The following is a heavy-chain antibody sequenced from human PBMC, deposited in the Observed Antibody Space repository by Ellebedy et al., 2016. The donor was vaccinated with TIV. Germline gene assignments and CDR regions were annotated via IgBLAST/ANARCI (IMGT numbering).Heavy chain of an antibody. CDR2: IYYTGDT. J-gene: IGHJ4*02. Sequence: SETLSLTCTVSGGSINTRSSHWDWIRQPPGKGLEWIGHIYYTGDTYSNPSLKSRVTISVDTSKNQFFLKLNSVTAADTAIYYCARRPPYNSAQVDQWGQGTLVTVSS. V-gene: IGHV4-39*01. CDR1: GGSINTRSSH. D-gene: IGHD6-25*01. CDR3: ARRPPYNSAQVDQ.